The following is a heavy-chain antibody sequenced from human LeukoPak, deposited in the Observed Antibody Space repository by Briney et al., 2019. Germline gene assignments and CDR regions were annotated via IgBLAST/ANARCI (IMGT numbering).Heavy chain of an antibody. CDR3: ARDLSAAFDF. Sequence: PGGSLRLSCAASGFTFSSYWMSWVRQAPGKGLEWVARLVYDARSDYANSVKGRFSISRDDSKNTLFLDMSNLRVEDTALYYCARDLSAAFDFWGQGVLVTVSS. CDR1: GFTFSSYW. V-gene: IGHV3-33*08. J-gene: IGHJ4*02. D-gene: IGHD6-19*01. CDR2: LVYDARS.